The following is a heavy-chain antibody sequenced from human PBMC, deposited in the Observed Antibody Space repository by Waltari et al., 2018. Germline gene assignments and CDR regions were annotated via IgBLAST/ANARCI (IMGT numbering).Heavy chain of an antibody. D-gene: IGHD6-13*01. Sequence: EVQLVESGGGLVQPGGSLRLSCAASGFTFSSYSMNWVRQAPGKGLEWVSYISSSSSTIYYADSVKGRFTISRDNAKNSLYLQMNSLRAEDTAVYYCARDHRKSYSSSWYGFWFDPWGQGTLATVSS. CDR2: ISSSSSTI. CDR1: GFTFSSYS. J-gene: IGHJ5*02. V-gene: IGHV3-48*04. CDR3: ARDHRKSYSSSWYGFWFDP.